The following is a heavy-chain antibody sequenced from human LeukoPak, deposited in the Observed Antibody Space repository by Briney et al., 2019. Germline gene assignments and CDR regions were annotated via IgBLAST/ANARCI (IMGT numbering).Heavy chain of an antibody. V-gene: IGHV1-2*02. Sequence: ASVKVSCKASGYTFTSYYMHWVRQAPGQGLEWMGWINPNSGGTNYAQKFQGRVTMTRDTSISTAYMELSRLRSDDTAVYYCARVYRAVAGTSVDPWGQGTLVTVSS. D-gene: IGHD6-19*01. CDR1: GYTFTSYY. CDR3: ARVYRAVAGTSVDP. CDR2: INPNSGGT. J-gene: IGHJ5*02.